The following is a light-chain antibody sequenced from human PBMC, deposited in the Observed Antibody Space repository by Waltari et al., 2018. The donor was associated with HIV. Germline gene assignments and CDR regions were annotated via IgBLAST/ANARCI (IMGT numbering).Light chain of an antibody. Sequence: SYEVTLPPSVAVSPGQTASITCSGYELGDKYTCWYQPKPGQSPLLAIYQDNNRPAGIPERFSGSSSGHTATLTISGTLPVDEADYYCQAWGSSTSGVFGRGTKLTVL. J-gene: IGLJ2*01. CDR1: ELGDKY. V-gene: IGLV3-1*01. CDR2: QDN. CDR3: QAWGSSTSGV.